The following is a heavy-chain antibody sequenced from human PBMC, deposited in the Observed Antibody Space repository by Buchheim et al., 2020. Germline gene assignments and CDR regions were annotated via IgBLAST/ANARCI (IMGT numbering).Heavy chain of an antibody. D-gene: IGHD3-22*01. CDR2: SRNKAHSYTT. Sequence: EVQLVESGGGLVQPGGSLRLSCAASGFTFSDHYMDWVRQAPGKGLEWVGRSRNKAHSYTTAYAASVKGRFTISRDDSKNSLYLQMNSLKTEDTAVYYCARGGSSGYYYFDDWGQGTL. CDR3: ARGGSSGYYYFDD. CDR1: GFTFSDHY. J-gene: IGHJ4*02. V-gene: IGHV3-72*01.